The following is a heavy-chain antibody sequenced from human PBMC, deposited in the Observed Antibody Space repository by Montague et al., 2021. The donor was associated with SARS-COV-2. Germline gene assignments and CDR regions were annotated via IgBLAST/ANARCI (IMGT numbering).Heavy chain of an antibody. J-gene: IGHJ5*02. CDR1: GDSVSSGAYY. CDR3: AREYFDSSGLVWIDP. V-gene: IGHV4-61*08. Sequence: SETLSLTCTVSGDSVSSGAYYWSWIRQPPGKGLEWIAYIYYSGNTYAKYNPSLESRVSISVDTSKNQFSLKLTSGSAADTAVYYCAREYFDSSGLVWIDPWGQGTLVTVSS. D-gene: IGHD3-22*01. CDR2: IYYSGNTYA.